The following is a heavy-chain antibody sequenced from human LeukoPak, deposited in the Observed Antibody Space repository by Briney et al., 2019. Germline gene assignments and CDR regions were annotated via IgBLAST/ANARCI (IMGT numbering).Heavy chain of an antibody. CDR3: ARGGRSRIAAAGTLDY. CDR2: INHSGST. V-gene: IGHV4-34*01. Sequence: PSETLSLTCAVYGGSFSGYYWSWIRRPPGKGLEWIGEINHSGSTNYNPSLKSRVTISVDTSKNQFSLKLSSVTAADTAVYYCARGGRSRIAAAGTLDYWGQGTLVTVSS. J-gene: IGHJ4*02. CDR1: GGSFSGYY. D-gene: IGHD6-13*01.